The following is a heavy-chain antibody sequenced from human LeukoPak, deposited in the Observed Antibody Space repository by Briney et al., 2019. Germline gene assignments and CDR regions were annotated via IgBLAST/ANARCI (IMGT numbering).Heavy chain of an antibody. CDR1: VGSISSSSYF. J-gene: IGHJ4*02. D-gene: IGHD3-10*01. V-gene: IGHV4-39*01. CDR3: ATFYGSGSYRVDY. CDR2: IYYRGST. Sequence: SEPLSLTCTLSVGSISSSSYFWGSIRRPPGKGLEWIGSIYYRGSTYYNPSLKSRVTISVDTSKNQFSLRLSSVTAADTAVYYCATFYGSGSYRVDYWGQGTLVTVSS.